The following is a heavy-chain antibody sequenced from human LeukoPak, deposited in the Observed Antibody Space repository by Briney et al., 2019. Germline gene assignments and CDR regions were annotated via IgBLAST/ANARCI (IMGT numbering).Heavy chain of an antibody. CDR1: GFTFTNHP. J-gene: IGHJ6*03. CDR2: VNPGGSIA. V-gene: IGHV3-74*01. Sequence: GGSLRLSCAASGFTFTNHPMHWVRQAPGKGLAWVSRVNPGGSIANFADSVKGRFTISRDNARNTVFLQTSSLTAEDTAVYYCVRGTYHAYYMDVWGKGTTVTVSS. D-gene: IGHD3-16*01. CDR3: VRGTYHAYYMDV.